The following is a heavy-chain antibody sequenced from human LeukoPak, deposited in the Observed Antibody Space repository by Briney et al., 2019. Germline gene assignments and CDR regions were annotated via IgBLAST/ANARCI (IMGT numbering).Heavy chain of an antibody. J-gene: IGHJ4*02. CDR1: GYTFTSYG. D-gene: IGHD3-9*01. CDR2: ISAYNGNT. CDR3: ARDRHFGWLSSWLHFDH. Sequence: GASVKVSCKASGYTFTSYGISWVRQAPGQGLEWMGGISAYNGNTNYAQKLQGRVTMTTDTSTSTAYMELRSLRSDDTAVYYCARDRHFGWLSSWLHFDHWGQGPLVTVSS. V-gene: IGHV1-18*01.